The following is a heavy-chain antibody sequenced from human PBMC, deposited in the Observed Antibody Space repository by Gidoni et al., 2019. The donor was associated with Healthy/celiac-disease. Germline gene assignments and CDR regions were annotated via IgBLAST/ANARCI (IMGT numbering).Heavy chain of an antibody. J-gene: IGHJ1*01. Sequence: QITLKESGPTLVKPTQTLTLTCPFSGFSLSTSGVGVGWIRQPPGKALEWLALIYWDDDKRYSPSLKSRLTITKDTSKNQVVLTMTNMDPVDTATYYCAHQGDHGSGSYYEYFQHWGQGTLVTVSS. CDR2: IYWDDDK. D-gene: IGHD3-10*01. CDR3: AHQGDHGSGSYYEYFQH. CDR1: GFSLSTSGVG. V-gene: IGHV2-5*02.